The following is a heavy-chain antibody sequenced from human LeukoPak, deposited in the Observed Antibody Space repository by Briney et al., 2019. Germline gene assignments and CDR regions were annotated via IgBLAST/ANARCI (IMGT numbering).Heavy chain of an antibody. D-gene: IGHD1-26*01. Sequence: GGSLRLSCAASGFTVTDNYMSWVRQAPGEGLEWVTDINSGGSIYYTESVKGRFTISRHNSKNTLYLQRRGQRTEDTAVYYGGIGCGLVYWGQGPLVTVSS. CDR3: GIGCGLVY. J-gene: IGHJ4*02. CDR1: GFTVTDNY. CDR2: INSGGSI. V-gene: IGHV3-53*04.